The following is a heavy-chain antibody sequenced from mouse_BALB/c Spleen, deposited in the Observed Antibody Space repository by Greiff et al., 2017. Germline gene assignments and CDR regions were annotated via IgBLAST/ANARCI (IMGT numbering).Heavy chain of an antibody. CDR1: GYSITSDYA. J-gene: IGHJ4*01. Sequence: LVKPSQSLSLTCTVTGYSITSDYAWNWIRQFPGNKLEWMGYISYSGSTSYNPSLKSRISITRDTSKNQFFLQLNSVTTEDTATYYCARGDYYGSSRYYAMDYWGQGTSVTVSS. CDR2: ISYSGST. CDR3: ARGDYYGSSRYYAMDY. V-gene: IGHV3-2*02. D-gene: IGHD1-1*01.